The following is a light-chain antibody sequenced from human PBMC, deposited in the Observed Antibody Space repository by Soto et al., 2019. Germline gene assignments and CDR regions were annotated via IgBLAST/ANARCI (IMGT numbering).Light chain of an antibody. CDR3: QQYNSYSRT. CDR2: KAS. CDR1: QSISSW. J-gene: IGKJ1*01. V-gene: IGKV1-5*03. Sequence: DIQMTQSPSTLSASVGDRVTITCRASQSISSWLAWYQQKPGKAPKLLIYKASSLESRVPSRFSGSGSGTEFTLTISSLQPDDFATYYCQQYNSYSRTFGQGTKGEIK.